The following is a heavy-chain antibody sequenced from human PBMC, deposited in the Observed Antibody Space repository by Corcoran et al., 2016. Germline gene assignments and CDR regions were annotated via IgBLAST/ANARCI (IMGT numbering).Heavy chain of an antibody. D-gene: IGHD2-2*01. CDR3: ARGIHQRNTVFDY. CDR2: INEDGSEK. V-gene: IGHV3-7*03. CDR1: GFTFSSCW. J-gene: IGHJ4*02. Sequence: EVQLVDSGGGLVQPGGSLRLSCEASGFTFSSCWMSWVRQAPGKGLEWVTNINEDGSEKYYVDSVKGRFTSSRDNARNLVYLQMNSLRAEDTAVYYCARGIHQRNTVFDYWGQGTLVTVSS.